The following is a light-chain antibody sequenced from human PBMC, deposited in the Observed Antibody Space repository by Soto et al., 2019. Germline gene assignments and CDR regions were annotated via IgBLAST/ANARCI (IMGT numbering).Light chain of an antibody. CDR2: GAS. Sequence: EILLTQSPDSLSLSPGDRATLSCRASQSVSSTFFPCHQQTPGQAPSLRIYGASSRATGTRDRFSGSGSGTDFTLTISRLEPEDFAVYYCQQYASSVTFGQGTKVEIK. J-gene: IGKJ1*01. V-gene: IGKV3-20*01. CDR1: QSVSSTF. CDR3: QQYASSVT.